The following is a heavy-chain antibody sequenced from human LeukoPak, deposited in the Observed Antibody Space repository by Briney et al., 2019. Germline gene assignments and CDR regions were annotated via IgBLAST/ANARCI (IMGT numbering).Heavy chain of an antibody. D-gene: IGHD1-14*01. CDR1: GFTFSTYS. V-gene: IGHV3-21*01. CDR3: ARGLQRITDWYFDL. J-gene: IGHJ2*01. CDR2: IDSSSTYI. Sequence: GGSLRLSCAASGFTFSTYSMNWVRQAPEKGLEWVSSIDSSSTYIYYADSLKGRFTISRDNAKNSLFLQVNSLRAEDTAVYYCARGLQRITDWYFDLWGRGTLVTVSS.